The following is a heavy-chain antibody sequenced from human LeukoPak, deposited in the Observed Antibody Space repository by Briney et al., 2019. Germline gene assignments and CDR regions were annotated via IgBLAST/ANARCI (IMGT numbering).Heavy chain of an antibody. D-gene: IGHD4-17*01. CDR2: ISSSSSYI. V-gene: IGHV3-21*01. Sequence: PGESLTLSCAASGFTFSSYSMNWVRQAPGKGLEWVSSISSSSSYIYYADSVKCRFTISRDNAKNSLYLQMNSLRAEDTAVYYCGGTTVNRRNYYYYYMDVWGKGTTVTVSS. CDR1: GFTFSSYS. CDR3: GGTTVNRRNYYYYYMDV. J-gene: IGHJ6*03.